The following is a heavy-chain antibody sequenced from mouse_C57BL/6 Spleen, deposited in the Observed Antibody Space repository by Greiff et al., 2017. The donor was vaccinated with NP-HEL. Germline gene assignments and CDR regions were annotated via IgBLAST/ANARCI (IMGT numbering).Heavy chain of an antibody. J-gene: IGHJ1*03. Sequence: QVQLQQSGAELVKPGASVKMSCKASGYTFTSYWITWVKQRPGQGLEWIGDIYPGSGSTNYNEKFKSKATLTVDTSSSTAYMQLSSLTSEDSSDYYCANVYYGSSYWYFDVWGTGTTVTVSS. CDR1: GYTFTSYW. CDR3: ANVYYGSSYWYFDV. D-gene: IGHD1-1*01. V-gene: IGHV1-55*01. CDR2: IYPGSGST.